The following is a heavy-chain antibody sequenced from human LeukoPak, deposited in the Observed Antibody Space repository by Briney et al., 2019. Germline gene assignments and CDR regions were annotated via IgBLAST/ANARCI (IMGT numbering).Heavy chain of an antibody. Sequence: PGGSLRLSCAVSGFSVSNNYMGWVRQAPGKGLEWVSVIYSGGITYYADSVKDRFTISIDNSKNTLYLQMNSLRAEDTAVYYCARVIWSAGKYYFDYWGQGTLVTVSS. V-gene: IGHV3-66*01. CDR3: ARVIWSAGKYYFDY. CDR2: IYSGGIT. J-gene: IGHJ4*02. D-gene: IGHD3/OR15-3a*01. CDR1: GFSVSNNY.